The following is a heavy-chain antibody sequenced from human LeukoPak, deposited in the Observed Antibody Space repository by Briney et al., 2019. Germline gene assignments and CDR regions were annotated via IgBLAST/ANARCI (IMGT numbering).Heavy chain of an antibody. Sequence: ASVKVSCKASGYTFTSYAMHWVRQAPGQTLEWMGWISARNGNTKYSQKFQRRVTITRDTYASTAYMELSSLRSEGTAVYYCARAVAGIDYWGQGTLVSVSS. CDR3: ARAVAGIDY. CDR2: ISARNGNT. CDR1: GYTFTSYA. V-gene: IGHV1-3*01. D-gene: IGHD6-19*01. J-gene: IGHJ4*02.